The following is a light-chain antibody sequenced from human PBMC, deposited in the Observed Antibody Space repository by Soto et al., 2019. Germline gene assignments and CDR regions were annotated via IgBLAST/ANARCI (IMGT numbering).Light chain of an antibody. CDR1: HYIGGS. CDR3: RQPSYCTLT. CDR2: NAS. V-gene: IGKV3-11*01. J-gene: IGKJ5*01. Sequence: EIELTQSPSTLSVSAGEGATLSCRASHYIGGSLAWYQHRPGQAPRLLIYNASAMDTDIPARFSGSGSGTDYSLPISSRQPEESAVFYYRQPSYCTLTFGQGTRLEIK.